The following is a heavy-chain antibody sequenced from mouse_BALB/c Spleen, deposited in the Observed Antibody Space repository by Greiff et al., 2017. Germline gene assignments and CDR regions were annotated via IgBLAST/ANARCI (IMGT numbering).Heavy chain of an antibody. V-gene: IGHV1S56*01. CDR1: GYTFTSYY. CDR2: IYPGNGNT. CDR3: AREYGNYGAMDY. D-gene: IGHD2-10*02. J-gene: IGHJ4*01. Sequence: QVQLQQSGPELVKPGASVRISCKASGYTFTSYYIHWVKQRPGQGLEWIGWIYPGNGNTKYNEKFKGKATLTADKSSSTAYMQLSSLTSEDSAVYFCAREYGNYGAMDYWGQGTSVTVSA.